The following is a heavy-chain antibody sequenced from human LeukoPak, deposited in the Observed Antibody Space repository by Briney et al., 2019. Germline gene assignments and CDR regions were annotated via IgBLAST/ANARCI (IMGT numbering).Heavy chain of an antibody. CDR1: GFTFSSYE. CDR2: ISSSGSTI. J-gene: IGHJ4*02. V-gene: IGHV3-48*03. D-gene: IGHD3-16*02. CDR3: ARVGGGEFYVWGSYRYSGDFGLDY. Sequence: GGSLRLSCAASGFTFSSYEMNWVRQAPGKGLEWVSYISSSGSTIYYADSVKGRFTISRDNAKNSLYLQMNSLRAEDTAVYYCARVGGGEFYVWGSYRYSGDFGLDYWGQGTLVTVSS.